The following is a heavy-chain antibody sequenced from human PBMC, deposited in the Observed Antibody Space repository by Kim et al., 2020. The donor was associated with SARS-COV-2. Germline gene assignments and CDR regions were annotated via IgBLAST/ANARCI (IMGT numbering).Heavy chain of an antibody. D-gene: IGHD6-6*01. V-gene: IGHV3-23*01. CDR2: ISRSGGDT. CDR3: AKGASSLLADASDI. Sequence: GGSLRLSCAASGFSFSSYAMSWVRQAPGKGREWVSVISRSGGDTYYADSVEGRFTISRDNSKNTLYLQMHSLRADDTAVFYCAKGASSLLADASDIWGQGTMVTVSS. CDR1: GFSFSSYA. J-gene: IGHJ3*02.